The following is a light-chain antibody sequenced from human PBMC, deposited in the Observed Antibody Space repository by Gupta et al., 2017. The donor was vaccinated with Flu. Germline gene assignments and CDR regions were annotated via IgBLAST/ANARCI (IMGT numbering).Light chain of an antibody. J-gene: IGLJ3*02. CDR2: EVT. V-gene: IGLV2-14*01. CDR3: GSYTSSSTWV. CDR1: SSDIGGYNY. Sequence: QSALTQPASVSGSPGQSITISCTGTSSDIGGYNYVSLYQQLPVKAPKLMIYEVTNRPSGVSNRFSGSKSGNTASLTISGLQAEDEADYFCGSYTSSSTWVFGGGTKLTVL.